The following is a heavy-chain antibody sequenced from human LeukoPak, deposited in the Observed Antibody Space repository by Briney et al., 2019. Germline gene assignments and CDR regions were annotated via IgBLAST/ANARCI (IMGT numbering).Heavy chain of an antibody. CDR3: AKDFRYYDTSD. CDR2: ISGSGGST. CDR1: GFTVSSNY. Sequence: PGGSLRLSCAASGFTVSSNYMSWVRQAPGKGLEWVSAISGSGGSTYYADSVKGRFTISRDNSKNTLYLQMNSLRAEDTAVYYCAKDFRYYDTSDWGQGTLVTVSS. D-gene: IGHD3-9*01. V-gene: IGHV3-23*01. J-gene: IGHJ4*02.